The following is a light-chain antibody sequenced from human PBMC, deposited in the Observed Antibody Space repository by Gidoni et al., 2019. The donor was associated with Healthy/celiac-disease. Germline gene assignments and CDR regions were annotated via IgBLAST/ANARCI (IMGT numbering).Light chain of an antibody. J-gene: IGKJ4*01. CDR1: QSVSSY. CDR2: DAS. CDR3: QQRSNWPPLT. Sequence: IVLTQSPATLSLSPGERATLSCRASQSVSSYLAWYQQKPGQAPRLLIYDASNRATGIPARFSGSGSWTDFTLTISSLEPEDFAVYYCQQRSNWPPLTFGGGTKVEIK. V-gene: IGKV3-11*01.